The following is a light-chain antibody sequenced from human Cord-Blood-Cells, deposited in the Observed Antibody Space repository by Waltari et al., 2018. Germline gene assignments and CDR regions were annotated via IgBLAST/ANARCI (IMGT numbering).Light chain of an antibody. CDR1: QGISSN. CDR2: GAS. CDR3: QQYNNWPPSAFT. J-gene: IGKJ3*01. V-gene: IGKV3-15*01. Sequence: EIVMTQPPATLSVSPGERATLSCRASQGISSNLAWYQQKPGQAPRLLSYGASTGATGSPARFSGSGSGTEFTLTISSLQSEDFAVYYCQQYNNWPPSAFTFGPGTKVEIK.